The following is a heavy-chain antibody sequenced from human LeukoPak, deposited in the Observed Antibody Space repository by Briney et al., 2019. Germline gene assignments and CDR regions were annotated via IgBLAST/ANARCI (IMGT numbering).Heavy chain of an antibody. CDR1: GLTFSSYE. CDR2: ISTSGSPI. J-gene: IGHJ4*02. CDR3: ARRGFYDTSGYLFDH. V-gene: IGHV3-48*03. D-gene: IGHD3-22*01. Sequence: TGGSLRLSCAASGLTFSSYEMNWVRQAPGKGLEWVSYISTSGSPIYYGNSVKGRFTISRDNAKNSLYLQMNSLRAEDTALYYCARRGFYDTSGYLFDHWGQGTLVTVSS.